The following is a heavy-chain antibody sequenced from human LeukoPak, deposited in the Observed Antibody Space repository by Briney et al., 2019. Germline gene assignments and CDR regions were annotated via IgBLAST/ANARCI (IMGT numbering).Heavy chain of an antibody. Sequence: SGGSLRLSCAASGFTFSSYAMHWVRQAPGKGLEWVAVISYDGSNKYYADSVKGRLTISRDNSKNTLYLQMNSLRAEDTAVYYCASSKVAGPRGDYWGQGTLVTVSS. D-gene: IGHD6-19*01. CDR1: GFTFSSYA. V-gene: IGHV3-30*04. CDR2: ISYDGSNK. CDR3: ASSKVAGPRGDY. J-gene: IGHJ4*02.